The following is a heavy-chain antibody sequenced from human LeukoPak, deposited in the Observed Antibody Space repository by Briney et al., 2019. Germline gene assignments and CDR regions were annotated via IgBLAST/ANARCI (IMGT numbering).Heavy chain of an antibody. CDR3: ARDHWSPIIAAAGTIYYYYMDV. D-gene: IGHD6-13*01. V-gene: IGHV1-18*01. J-gene: IGHJ6*03. CDR1: GSTFTSYG. CDR2: ISADNGNT. Sequence: APVKVSCKAPGSTFTSYGISWVRQAPGQVREGMEWISADNGNTTYAQKLQGRVTMTIDTSTSTAYMELRSLRSDDTAVYYCARDHWSPIIAAAGTIYYYYMDVWGKGTTVTISS.